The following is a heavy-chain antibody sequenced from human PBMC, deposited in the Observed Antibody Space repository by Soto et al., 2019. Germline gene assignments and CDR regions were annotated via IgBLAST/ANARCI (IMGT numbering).Heavy chain of an antibody. CDR3: ARDRSRETVAHGY. Sequence: GGSLRLSCAASGFTFSSYGMHWVRQAPGKGLEWVAVIWYDGSNKYYADSVKGRFTISRDNSKNTLYLQMNSLRAEDTDVYYCARDRSRETVAHGYWGQGTLVTVSS. CDR2: IWYDGSNK. J-gene: IGHJ4*02. V-gene: IGHV3-33*01. CDR1: GFTFSSYG. D-gene: IGHD6-19*01.